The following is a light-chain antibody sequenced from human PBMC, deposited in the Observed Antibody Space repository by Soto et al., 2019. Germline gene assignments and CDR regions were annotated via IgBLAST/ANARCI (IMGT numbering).Light chain of an antibody. CDR2: AAS. CDR1: QGISNY. Sequence: IQLTQSPSSLSASVGDRFTITCRASQGISNYLAWYQQKPGKVPKVLIYAASTLQSGVPSRFSGSGSETDFTLTISSLQPEDVATYYCQKYNSAPQTFGQGTKVDIK. J-gene: IGKJ1*01. CDR3: QKYNSAPQT. V-gene: IGKV1-27*01.